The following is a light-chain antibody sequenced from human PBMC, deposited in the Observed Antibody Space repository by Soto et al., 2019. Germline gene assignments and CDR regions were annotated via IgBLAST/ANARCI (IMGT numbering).Light chain of an antibody. Sequence: DIQMTQSPSTLSASVGDGVTITCRASQTITTSLAWYQQKPGKAPKLLIYKASSFESGVPSRFSGSGSGTEFTLAISSLQPDDVATYYCQQYDSYSVRTFGQGTKVEI. V-gene: IGKV1-5*03. CDR2: KAS. J-gene: IGKJ1*01. CDR1: QTITTS. CDR3: QQYDSYSVRT.